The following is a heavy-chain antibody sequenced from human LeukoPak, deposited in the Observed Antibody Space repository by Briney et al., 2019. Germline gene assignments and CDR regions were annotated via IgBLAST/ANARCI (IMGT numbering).Heavy chain of an antibody. V-gene: IGHV3-7*01. CDR1: EFTFSTYW. D-gene: IGHD6-19*01. CDR2: IKQDGSER. J-gene: IGHJ3*02. CDR3: ARGGWYYSFEI. Sequence: PGGSLRLSCADSEFTFSTYWMSWVRQAPGKGLEWVASIKQDGSERYYVDPVKGRFTISRDNAKNSLYLQVNSLRAEDTAVYYCARGGWYYSFEIWGQGTMVTVSS.